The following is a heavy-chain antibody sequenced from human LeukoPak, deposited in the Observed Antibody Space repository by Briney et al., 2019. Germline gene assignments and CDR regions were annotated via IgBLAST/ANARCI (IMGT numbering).Heavy chain of an antibody. CDR2: IWYDGSNK. Sequence: QPGGSLRLSCAASGFTFSSYAMHWVRQAPGKGLEWVAVIWYDGSNKYYADSVKGRFTISRDNSKNTLYLQMNSLRAEDTAVYYCARVISGSYLSDYWGQGTLVTVSS. CDR1: GFTFSSYA. J-gene: IGHJ4*02. D-gene: IGHD1-26*01. V-gene: IGHV3-33*08. CDR3: ARVISGSYLSDY.